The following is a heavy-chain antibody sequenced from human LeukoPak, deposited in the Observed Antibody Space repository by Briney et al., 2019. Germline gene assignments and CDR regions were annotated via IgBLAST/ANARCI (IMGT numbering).Heavy chain of an antibody. Sequence: GGSLRLSCAASGFTFSTYSMNWVRQAPGKGLEWVSYISSSSSTIYYADSVKGRFTISRDNAKNSLYLQMNSLRAEDTAVYYCAKVMTTVTNYYYYGMDVWGQGTTVTVSS. CDR2: ISSSSSTI. CDR3: AKVMTTVTNYYYYGMDV. J-gene: IGHJ6*02. CDR1: GFTFSTYS. D-gene: IGHD4-17*01. V-gene: IGHV3-48*01.